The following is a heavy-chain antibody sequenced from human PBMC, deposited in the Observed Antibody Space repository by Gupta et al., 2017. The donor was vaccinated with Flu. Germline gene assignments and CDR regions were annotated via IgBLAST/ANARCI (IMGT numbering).Heavy chain of an antibody. J-gene: IGHJ4*02. V-gene: IGHV3-21*02. CDR1: GFTFSAYS. CDR2: ISAGSTHI. D-gene: IGHD1-26*01. CDR3: ARVFSGIDY. Sequence: EVQLVESGVGLVKPGGSLRLSCAASGFTFSAYSGTWVRQAPGKGLELSSSISAGSTHIFYADSVKGRFTISRDNAKGSLFLQMNSLGAEDTAVYYCARVFSGIDYWGQGTLVTVSS.